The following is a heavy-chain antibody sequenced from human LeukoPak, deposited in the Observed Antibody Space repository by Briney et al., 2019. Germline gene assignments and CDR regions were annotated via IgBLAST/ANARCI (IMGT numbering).Heavy chain of an antibody. CDR1: GFTFSSYE. CDR3: ARVSEWGYYFDY. V-gene: IGHV3-48*03. D-gene: IGHD1-26*01. J-gene: IGHJ4*02. CDR2: ISSSGSTI. Sequence: GGSLRLSCAASGFTFSSYEMNWVRQAPGKGLEWVSYISSSGSTIYYADSVKGRFTISRDNAKNSLYLQMNSLRAEDTAVYYCARVSEWGYYFDYWGQGTLVTVSS.